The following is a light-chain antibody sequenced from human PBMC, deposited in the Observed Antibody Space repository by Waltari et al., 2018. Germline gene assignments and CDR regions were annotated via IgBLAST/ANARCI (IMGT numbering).Light chain of an antibody. Sequence: DIQMTQSPSSLSASVGDRVTITCRASRDITNYVNWDQQKAGKAPQLLIYAASSLQGGVPSRFSGGGSGTDFNLTITSLRPDDFATYYCQQTYNIPRTFGGGTKVEIK. CDR1: RDITNY. V-gene: IGKV1-39*01. CDR3: QQTYNIPRT. CDR2: AAS. J-gene: IGKJ4*01.